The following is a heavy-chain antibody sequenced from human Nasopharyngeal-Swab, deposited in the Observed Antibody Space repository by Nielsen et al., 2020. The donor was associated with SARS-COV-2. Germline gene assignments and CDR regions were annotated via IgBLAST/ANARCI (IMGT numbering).Heavy chain of an antibody. CDR3: ARVGRGYYYDSGAFDI. CDR1: GFTFSSYS. J-gene: IGHJ3*02. CDR2: IKQDGSEK. Sequence: GGSLRLSCAASGFTFSSYSMNWVRQAPGKGLEWVANIKQDGSEKYYVDSVKGRFTISRDNAKNSLYLQMNSLRAEDTAVYYCARVGRGYYYDSGAFDIWGQGTMVTVSS. D-gene: IGHD3-22*01. V-gene: IGHV3-7*01.